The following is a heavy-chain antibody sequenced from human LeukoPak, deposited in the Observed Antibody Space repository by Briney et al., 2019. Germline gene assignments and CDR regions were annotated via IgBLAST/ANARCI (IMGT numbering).Heavy chain of an antibody. CDR1: GGSFTGYY. CDR3: ARGRGGDGYNYNY. CDR2: IYYSGST. D-gene: IGHD5-24*01. V-gene: IGHV4-59*01. J-gene: IGHJ4*02. Sequence: KPSETLSLTCAISGGSFTGYYWSWIRQPPGKGLEWIGYIYYSGSTNYNPSLKSRVTISVDTSKNQFSLKLSSVTAADTAVYYCARGRGGDGYNYNYWGQGTLVTVSS.